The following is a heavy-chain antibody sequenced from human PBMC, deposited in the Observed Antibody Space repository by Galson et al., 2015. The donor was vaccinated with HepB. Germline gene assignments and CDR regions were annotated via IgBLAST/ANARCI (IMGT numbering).Heavy chain of an antibody. D-gene: IGHD3-9*01. Sequence: SLRLSCAASGFTFSSYDMHWVRQATGKGLEWVSAIGTAGDTYYPGSVKGRFTISREKAKNSLYLQMNSLRAGDTAVYYCARGVNYDILTGYYRFVGAFDIWGQGTMVTVSS. CDR1: GFTFSSYD. CDR3: ARGVNYDILTGYYRFVGAFDI. CDR2: IGTAGDT. V-gene: IGHV3-13*04. J-gene: IGHJ3*02.